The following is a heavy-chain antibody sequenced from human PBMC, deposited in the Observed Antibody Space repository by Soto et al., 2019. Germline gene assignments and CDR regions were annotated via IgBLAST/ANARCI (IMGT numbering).Heavy chain of an antibody. V-gene: IGHV4-31*03. J-gene: IGHJ4*02. D-gene: IGHD6-6*01. Sequence: KASETLSLTCTVSVGSISSGGYYWIWIRHHPGKGLEWIGYIYYSGSTYYNPSLKSRVTISVDTSKNQFSLKLSSVTAADTAVYYCARADLGYSSSYYFDYWGQGTLVTVSS. CDR2: IYYSGST. CDR1: VGSISSGGYY. CDR3: ARADLGYSSSYYFDY.